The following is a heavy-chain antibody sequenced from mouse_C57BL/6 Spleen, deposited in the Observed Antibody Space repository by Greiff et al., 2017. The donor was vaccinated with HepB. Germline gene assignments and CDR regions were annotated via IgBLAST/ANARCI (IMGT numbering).Heavy chain of an antibody. J-gene: IGHJ4*01. D-gene: IGHD4-1*02. V-gene: IGHV1-55*01. CDR2: IYPGSGST. CDR1: GYTFTSYW. CDR3: ARSQLVPGAMDY. Sequence: VQLQQPGAELVKPGASVKMSCKASGYTFTSYWITWVKQRPGQGLEWIGDIYPGSGSTNYNEKFKSKATLTVDTSSSTAYMQLSSLTSEDSAVYYCARSQLVPGAMDYWGQGTSVTVSS.